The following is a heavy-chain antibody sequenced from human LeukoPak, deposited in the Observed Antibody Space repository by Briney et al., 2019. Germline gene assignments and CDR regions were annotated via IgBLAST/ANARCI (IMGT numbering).Heavy chain of an antibody. Sequence: ASVKVSCKASGYTFSSHGFSWVRQAPGQGLEWMGWISSHNGNTNYAQKFQGRITMTTDASTSTAYMELGSLRSDDTAIYYCARWGSSNWWEHLGDYWGQGTLVTVSS. CDR2: ISSHNGNT. J-gene: IGHJ4*02. V-gene: IGHV1-18*01. CDR1: GYTFSSHG. D-gene: IGHD2-8*02. CDR3: ARWGSSNWWEHLGDY.